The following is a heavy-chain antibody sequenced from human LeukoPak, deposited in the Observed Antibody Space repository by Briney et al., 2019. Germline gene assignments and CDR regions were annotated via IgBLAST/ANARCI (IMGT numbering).Heavy chain of an antibody. J-gene: IGHJ4*02. CDR2: ISVSDST. D-gene: IGHD3-3*01. Sequence: GGSLRLSCAGSGFIFSSYAMSWVRQAPEKGLEWISAISVSDSTYYEDSVKGRFTISRDNSKNTLYLQMNSLRDDDTAVYYCALSGGINWYGLECWGQGTLVTVSS. CDR1: GFIFSSYA. V-gene: IGHV3-23*01. CDR3: ALSGGINWYGLEC.